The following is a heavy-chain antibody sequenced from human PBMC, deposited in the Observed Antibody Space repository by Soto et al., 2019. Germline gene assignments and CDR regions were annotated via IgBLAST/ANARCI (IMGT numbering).Heavy chain of an antibody. CDR2: SRHKANLYST. CDR1: GFTFSDHY. CDR3: ARFSGSDASELDY. Sequence: EVQLVESGGGLVQPGGSLRLSCAASGFTFSDHYMDCGRHAPWKGLEWFGRSRHKANLYSTEYDASVKSRFTISRDESKRSLYLEINSLKTEDTAVDYCARFSGSDASELDYWGQGPMVTVSS. D-gene: IGHD1-26*01. V-gene: IGHV3-72*01. J-gene: IGHJ4*02.